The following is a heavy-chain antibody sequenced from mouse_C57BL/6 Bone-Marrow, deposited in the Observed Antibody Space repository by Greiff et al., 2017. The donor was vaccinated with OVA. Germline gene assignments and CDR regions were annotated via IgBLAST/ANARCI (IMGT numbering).Heavy chain of an antibody. D-gene: IGHD2-2*01. Sequence: EVKLVESVAELVRPGASVKLSCTASGFNIKNTYMHWVKQRPEQCLEWIGRIDPANGNTKYAPKFQGKATITADTSSNTAYLQLSSLTSEDTAIYYCALLSTMVPYFDYWGQGTTLTVSS. CDR2: IDPANGNT. J-gene: IGHJ2*01. CDR1: GFNIKNTY. CDR3: ALLSTMVPYFDY. V-gene: IGHV14-3*01.